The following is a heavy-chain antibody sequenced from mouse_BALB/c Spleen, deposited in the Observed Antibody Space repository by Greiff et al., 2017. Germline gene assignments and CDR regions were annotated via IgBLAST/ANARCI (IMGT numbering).Heavy chain of an antibody. CDR1: GYTFTSYW. Sequence: VQLQQSGAELAKPGASVKMSCKASGYTFTSYWMHWVKQRPGQGLEWIGEINPSNGRTNYNEKFKSKATLTVDKSSSTAYMQLSSLTSEDSAVYYCARGATATFDYWGQGTTLTVSS. V-gene: IGHV1S81*02. CDR3: ARGATATFDY. CDR2: INPSNGRT. J-gene: IGHJ2*01. D-gene: IGHD1-2*01.